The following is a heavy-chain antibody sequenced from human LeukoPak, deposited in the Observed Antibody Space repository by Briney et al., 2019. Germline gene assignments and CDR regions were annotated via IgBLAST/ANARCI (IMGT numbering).Heavy chain of an antibody. CDR3: ANIAVAGSDY. CDR1: GFTFSSYA. Sequence: PGASLRLSCAASGFTFSSYAMSWVRQAPGKGLEWVSAISGSGGSTYYADSVKGRFTTSRDNSKNTLYLQMNSLSAEDTAVYYWANIAVAGSDYWGQGTLVTVSS. CDR2: ISGSGGST. V-gene: IGHV3-23*01. D-gene: IGHD6-19*01. J-gene: IGHJ4*02.